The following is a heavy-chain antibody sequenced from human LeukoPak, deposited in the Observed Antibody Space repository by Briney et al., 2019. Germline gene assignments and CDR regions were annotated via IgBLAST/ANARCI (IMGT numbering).Heavy chain of an antibody. CDR2: ISYDGSNK. CDR3: AKGRGAFDI. D-gene: IGHD3-10*01. Sequence: PGRSLRLSCAASGFTFSDYGMHWVRQAPGKGLEWVAVISYDGSNKYYADSVKGRFTISRDNSKNTLYLQMNSLRAEDTAVYYCAKGRGAFDIWGQGTMVTVSS. CDR1: GFTFSDYG. J-gene: IGHJ3*02. V-gene: IGHV3-30*18.